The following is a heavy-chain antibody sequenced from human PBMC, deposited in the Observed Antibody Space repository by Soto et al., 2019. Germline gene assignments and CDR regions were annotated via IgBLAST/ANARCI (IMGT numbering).Heavy chain of an antibody. J-gene: IGHJ3*01. CDR2: LDYSGFT. Sequence: QVQLQESGPGLVKPSQTLSLTCTVSGGSISGGDYFWSGVRQPPGKGLEWIGYLDYSGFTFYNPSLRSRVNMSLDSPNNQFSLKLFSVTSADTAVYYCARSTRMPVAIDVWGQGTLFTVSS. D-gene: IGHD1-1*01. V-gene: IGHV4-30-4*01. CDR3: ARSTRMPVAIDV. CDR1: GGSISGGDYF.